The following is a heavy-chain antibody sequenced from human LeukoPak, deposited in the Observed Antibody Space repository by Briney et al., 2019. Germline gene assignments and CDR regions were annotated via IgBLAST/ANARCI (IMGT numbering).Heavy chain of an antibody. J-gene: IGHJ3*02. D-gene: IGHD6-13*01. V-gene: IGHV4-39*01. Sequence: KPSETLSLTSTVSGGSLSSSSYYWGWIRQPPWKGLEWIGSIYYNGSTYYNPSLKSRVTISVDTSKNQFSLKLSSVTAADTAVYYCARPINRIAEAYIDIWGQGTMVTVSS. CDR3: ARPINRIAEAYIDI. CDR2: IYYNGST. CDR1: GGSLSSSSYY.